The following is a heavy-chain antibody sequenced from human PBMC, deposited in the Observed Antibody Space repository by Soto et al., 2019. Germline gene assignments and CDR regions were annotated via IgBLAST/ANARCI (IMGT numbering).Heavy chain of an antibody. Sequence: PGGSLRLSCAASGFTFSSYAMSWVRQAAGKGLEWVSAISGSGGSTYYADTVKGRFTISRDNSKNTLYLQMNSLRAEDTAVYYCAIVNQPYYYDSSGYYWDAFDIWGQGTMVTVSS. J-gene: IGHJ3*02. CDR3: AIVNQPYYYDSSGYYWDAFDI. CDR1: GFTFSSYA. D-gene: IGHD3-22*01. V-gene: IGHV3-23*01. CDR2: ISGSGGST.